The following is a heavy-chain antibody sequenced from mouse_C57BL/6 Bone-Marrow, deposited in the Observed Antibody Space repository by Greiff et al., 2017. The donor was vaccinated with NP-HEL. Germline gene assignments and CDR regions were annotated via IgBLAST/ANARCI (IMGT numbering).Heavy chain of an antibody. D-gene: IGHD1-1*01. Sequence: EVMLVESGGGLVQPGGSLKLSCAASGFTFSDYGMAWVRQAPRKGPEWVAFISNLAYSIYYADTVTGRFTISRENAKNTLYLEMSSLRSEDTAMYYCARQPYYYGSSYWYFDVWGTGTTVTVSS. CDR2: ISNLAYSI. J-gene: IGHJ1*03. V-gene: IGHV5-15*01. CDR3: ARQPYYYGSSYWYFDV. CDR1: GFTFSDYG.